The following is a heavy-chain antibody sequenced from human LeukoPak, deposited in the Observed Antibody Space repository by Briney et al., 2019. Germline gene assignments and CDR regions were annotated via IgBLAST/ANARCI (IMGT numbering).Heavy chain of an antibody. CDR2: ITINGGTT. CDR3: ARAIFCDYASTDYYSSNGLDV. CDR1: GFTFSTHA. Sequence: GGSLRLSCVASGFTFSTHAMHWVRQAPGKGLEYVSGITINGGTTYNLNSVKGRFTVSRDNSKNTLFLQMARPSAEDMAVYCCARAIFCDYASTDYYSSNGLDVEGQGTTVTVSS. V-gene: IGHV3-64*01. J-gene: IGHJ6*02. D-gene: IGHD4-17*01.